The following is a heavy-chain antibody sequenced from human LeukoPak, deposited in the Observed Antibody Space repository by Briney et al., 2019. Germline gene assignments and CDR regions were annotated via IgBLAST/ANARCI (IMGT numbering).Heavy chain of an antibody. J-gene: IGHJ5*02. CDR2: INSDGSST. D-gene: IGHD6-13*01. CDR3: TRDRSSSWFGLWFDP. V-gene: IGHV3-74*01. CDR1: GFTFSSYW. Sequence: GGSLRPSCAASGFTFSSYWTHWVRQGPGKGLVWVSRINSDGSSTTYADSVKGRFTISRDNAKNTLYLQMNSLRAEDTAAYYCTRDRSSSWFGLWFDPWGQGTLVTVSS.